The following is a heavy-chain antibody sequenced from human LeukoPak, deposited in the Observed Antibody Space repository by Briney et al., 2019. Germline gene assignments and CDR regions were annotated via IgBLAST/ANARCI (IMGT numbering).Heavy chain of an antibody. CDR1: GFTFSSYG. J-gene: IGHJ4*02. Sequence: GGSLRLSCAASGFTFSSYGMHWVRQAPGKGLEWVAVIWYDGSNKYYADSVKGRFTISRDNSKNTLYLQMNSLRAEDTAVYYCARHSAARPDYFDYWGQGTLVTVSS. D-gene: IGHD6-6*01. CDR3: ARHSAARPDYFDY. CDR2: IWYDGSNK. V-gene: IGHV3-33*01.